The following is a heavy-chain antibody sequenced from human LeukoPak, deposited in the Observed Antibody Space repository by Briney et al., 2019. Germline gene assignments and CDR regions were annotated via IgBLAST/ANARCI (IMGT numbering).Heavy chain of an antibody. Sequence: KPSETLSLTCTGGSITPYYWSWIRQSPGTGLEWIAQIHYNGCATYNLSLTSRVTISVDTYNNLLSLRLSSVTAADTAVYYCTRHAQTYDYGMDVWGQGTTVTVSS. V-gene: IGHV4-59*08. CDR3: TRHAQTYDYGMDV. J-gene: IGHJ6*02. CDR1: GSITPYY. CDR2: IHYNGCA.